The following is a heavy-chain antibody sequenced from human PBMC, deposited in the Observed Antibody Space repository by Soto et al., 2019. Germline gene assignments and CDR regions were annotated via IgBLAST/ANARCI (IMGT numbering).Heavy chain of an antibody. CDR1: GFTVTINY. V-gene: IGHV3-53*01. J-gene: IGHJ4*02. CDR3: NGYGH. D-gene: IGHD5-12*01. Sequence: EVQVVESGGGLIQPGGSLRLSCAVSGFTVTINYMSWVRQAPGKGLEWVSVIYTGGTTFYADSVKGRFTISRDTSRNTLYLQMNSLRGEETSGYYCNGYGHWVQGTLDTVSS. CDR2: IYTGGTT.